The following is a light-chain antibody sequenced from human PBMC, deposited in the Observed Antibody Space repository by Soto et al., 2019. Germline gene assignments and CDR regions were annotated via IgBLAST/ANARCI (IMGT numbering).Light chain of an antibody. V-gene: IGKV1-5*03. Sequence: DIQMTQSPSTLSASVGDRVTITCRASQSISIWLAWYQHKPGKAPKVLIYKASTLESGVPSRFSGSGSGTEFTLTISSLQPDDFATYYCQHYNTYALTFGGGTKVEIK. CDR3: QHYNTYALT. CDR1: QSISIW. CDR2: KAS. J-gene: IGKJ4*01.